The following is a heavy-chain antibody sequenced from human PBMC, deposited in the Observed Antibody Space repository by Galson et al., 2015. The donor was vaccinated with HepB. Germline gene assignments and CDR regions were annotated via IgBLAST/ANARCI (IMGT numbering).Heavy chain of an antibody. CDR2: ITSSSLFT. CDR3: AREGLRHGAIDI. V-gene: IGHV3-11*06. Sequence: SLRLSCAASGFTFSDYYMNWMRQVPGKGLEWVSYITSSSLFTEYADSVKGRVTISRDNGANSLFLQMNSLRPEDTAVYYCAREGLRHGAIDIWGQGTMVTVSP. D-gene: IGHD3/OR15-3a*01. CDR1: GFTFSDYY. J-gene: IGHJ3*02.